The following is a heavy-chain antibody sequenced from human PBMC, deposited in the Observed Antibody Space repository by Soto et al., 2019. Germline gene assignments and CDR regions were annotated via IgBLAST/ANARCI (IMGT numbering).Heavy chain of an antibody. CDR1: GFTVSSNY. CDR2: IYSGGTI. D-gene: IGHD6-13*01. Sequence: GGSLRLSCAASGFTVSSNYMSWVRQAPGKGLEWVPVIYSGGTIYYADSVKGRFTISRDNAKNSLYLQMNSLRAEDTAVYYCARHPERIAEIGWFDPRGQGTLVTVPS. J-gene: IGHJ5*02. CDR3: ARHPERIAEIGWFDP. V-gene: IGHV3-66*04.